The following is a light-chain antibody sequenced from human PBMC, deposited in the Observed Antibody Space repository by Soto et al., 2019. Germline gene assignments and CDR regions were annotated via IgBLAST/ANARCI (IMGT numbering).Light chain of an antibody. CDR1: QSVSSN. J-gene: IGKJ5*01. CDR2: GAS. V-gene: IGKV3-15*01. Sequence: EVVMTQSPATLSVSPGERATLSCRASQSVSSNLAWYQQKPGQAPRLLIYGASTRATGIPARFSGGGSGTEFTLTISSLQSEDFAVYYCQQYNSWPPITFGQGTRLE. CDR3: QQYNSWPPIT.